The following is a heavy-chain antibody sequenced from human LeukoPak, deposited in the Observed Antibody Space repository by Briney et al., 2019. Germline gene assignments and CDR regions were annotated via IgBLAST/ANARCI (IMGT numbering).Heavy chain of an antibody. V-gene: IGHV4-4*07. CDR1: GGSIRSY. CDR3: ARNSGTTGEVKFDP. CDR2: IYGSGST. Sequence: SETLSLTCTVSGGSIRSYWSWIRQPAGKGLKWIGRIYGSGSTDYNPSLKSRATMSIDTSKNQFSLNLISVTAADTAVYYCARNSGTTGEVKFDPWGQGTLVTVSS. J-gene: IGHJ5*02. D-gene: IGHD3-10*01.